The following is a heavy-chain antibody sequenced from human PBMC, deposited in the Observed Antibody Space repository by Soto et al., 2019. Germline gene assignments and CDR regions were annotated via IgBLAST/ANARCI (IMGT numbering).Heavy chain of an antibody. CDR3: ARSNWNYVPTDSKLETRLILNWFDP. J-gene: IGHJ5*02. CDR1: GGSFSGYY. Sequence: QVQLQQWGAGLLKPSETLSLTCAVYGGSFSGYYWSWIRQPPGKGLEWIGEINHSGSTNYNPSLKSRVTISVDTSKNQFSLKLSSVTAADTAVYYCARSNWNYVPTDSKLETRLILNWFDPWGQGTLVTVSS. CDR2: INHSGST. V-gene: IGHV4-34*01. D-gene: IGHD1-7*01.